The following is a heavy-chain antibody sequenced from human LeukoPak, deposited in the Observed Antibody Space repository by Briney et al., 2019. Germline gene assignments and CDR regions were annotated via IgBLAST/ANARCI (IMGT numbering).Heavy chain of an antibody. J-gene: IGHJ4*02. V-gene: IGHV3-21*01. Sequence: PGGSLRLSCVVSGFTFSTFTMNWVRQAPGKGLEWISCISSSSSYIYYADSVKGRFTISRDNAKNSLYLQMNSLRAEDTAVYYCARPRGYSSGWEDFDYWGQGTLVTVSS. CDR3: ARPRGYSSGWEDFDY. CDR2: ISSSSSYI. D-gene: IGHD6-19*01. CDR1: GFTFSTFT.